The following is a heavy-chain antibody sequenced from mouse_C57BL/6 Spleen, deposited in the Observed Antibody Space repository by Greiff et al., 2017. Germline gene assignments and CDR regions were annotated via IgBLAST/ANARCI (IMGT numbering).Heavy chain of an antibody. CDR1: GYTFTSYW. CDR3: ARTDYYGSGYFDV. V-gene: IGHV1-52*01. Sequence: VKQSCKASGYTFTSYWMHWVKQRPIQGLEWIGNIDPSDSETHYNQKFKDKATLTVDKSSSTAYMQLSSLTSEDSAVYYCARTDYYGSGYFDVWGTGTTVTVSS. CDR2: IDPSDSET. D-gene: IGHD1-1*01. J-gene: IGHJ1*03.